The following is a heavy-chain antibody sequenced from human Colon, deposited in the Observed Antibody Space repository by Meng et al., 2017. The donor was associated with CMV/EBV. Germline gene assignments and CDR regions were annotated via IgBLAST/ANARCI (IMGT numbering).Heavy chain of an antibody. J-gene: IGHJ6*02. CDR3: ARGLGGDHDFWSGYYRYGMDV. V-gene: IGHV3-74*03. D-gene: IGHD3-3*01. CDR1: GFTFRNNW. CDR2: INGDGSIR. Sequence: GESLKISCVPSGFTFRNNWMHWVRQAPGKGLVWVSRINGDGSIREYADSVKGRLTISRDNAKDTLYLQMNSLRAEDTAVYYCARGLGGDHDFWSGYYRYGMDVWGQGTTVTVSS.